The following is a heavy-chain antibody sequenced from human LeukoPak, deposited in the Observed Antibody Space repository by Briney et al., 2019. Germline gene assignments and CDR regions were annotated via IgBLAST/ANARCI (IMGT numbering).Heavy chain of an antibody. D-gene: IGHD3-10*01. CDR1: GFTFSSYS. CDR3: AKDVSGSYYSDDY. J-gene: IGHJ4*02. CDR2: ISGSSSYI. Sequence: GGSLRLSCAASGFTFSSYSMNWVRQAPGKGLEWVSSISGSSSYIYYADSVKGRFTISRDNSKNTLYLQMNSLRAEDTAVYYCAKDVSGSYYSDDYWGQGTLVTVSS. V-gene: IGHV3-21*04.